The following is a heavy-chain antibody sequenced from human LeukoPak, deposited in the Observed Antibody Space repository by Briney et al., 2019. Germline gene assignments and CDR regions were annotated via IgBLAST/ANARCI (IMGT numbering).Heavy chain of an antibody. Sequence: TSSETLSLTCAVYGGSFSGYYWSWIRQPPGKGLEWIGEINHSGSTNYNPSLKSRVTISVDTSKNQFSLKLSSVTAADTAVYFCAGAEYSSSPPDYWGQGTLVTVSS. CDR2: INHSGST. D-gene: IGHD6-6*01. V-gene: IGHV4-34*01. CDR3: AGAEYSSSPPDY. J-gene: IGHJ4*02. CDR1: GGSFSGYY.